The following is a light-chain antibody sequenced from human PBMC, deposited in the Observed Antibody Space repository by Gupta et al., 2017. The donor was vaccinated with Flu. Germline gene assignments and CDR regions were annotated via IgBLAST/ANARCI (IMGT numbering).Light chain of an antibody. CDR3: QAWDSSIAV. V-gene: IGLV3-1*01. CDR2: QDS. Sequence: PGQEANISCSGEKVGERVVCWYQQKSGQSPVLLIFQDSKRASGIPERFSGSNSGNTTTLTISETQAVDEADYYCQAWDSSIAVFGTGTKVTVL. J-gene: IGLJ1*01. CDR1: KVGERV.